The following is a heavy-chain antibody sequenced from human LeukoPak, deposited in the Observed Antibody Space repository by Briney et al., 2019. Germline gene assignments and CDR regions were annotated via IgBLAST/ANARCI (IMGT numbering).Heavy chain of an antibody. V-gene: IGHV3-23*01. CDR3: AKDLETINPTMD. Sequence: GGSLRLSCAASGFTFSSHAMSWVRQAPGKGLEWVSSIGGSGKNTFYADAVKGRFTISRDNSKDTLYLLMNSLRAEDTAVYYCAKDLETINPTMDWGQGTLVTVSS. CDR2: IGGSGKNT. D-gene: IGHD3-10*01. CDR1: GFTFSSHA. J-gene: IGHJ4*02.